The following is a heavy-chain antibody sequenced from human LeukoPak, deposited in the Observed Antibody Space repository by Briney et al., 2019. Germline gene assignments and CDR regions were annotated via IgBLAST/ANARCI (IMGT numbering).Heavy chain of an antibody. Sequence: GASVKVSCKASGYTFTTYDINWVRQATGQGLEWMGWMNPNSGDTGYAQKFQGRVTLTRNTSISTAYMEVSSLRSEDTAIYYCARGRYCSADTCYGDFQRWGQGTLVSVSS. D-gene: IGHD2-15*01. CDR3: ARGRYCSADTCYGDFQR. CDR2: MNPNSGDT. J-gene: IGHJ1*01. V-gene: IGHV1-8*01. CDR1: GYTFTTYD.